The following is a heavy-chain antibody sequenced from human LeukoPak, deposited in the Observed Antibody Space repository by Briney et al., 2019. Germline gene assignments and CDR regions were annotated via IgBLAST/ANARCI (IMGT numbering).Heavy chain of an antibody. D-gene: IGHD2-15*01. V-gene: IGHV5-51*01. J-gene: IGHJ5*02. Sequence: GESLKISCKGSGYSFTSYWIGWVRQMPGKGLEWMGIIYPGDSDTRYSPSFQGQVTISADKSISTAYLQWSSLKASDTAMYYCARHTLRYCSVGRCYTFDPWGQGTLVTVSS. CDR3: ARHTLRYCSVGRCYTFDP. CDR1: GYSFTSYW. CDR2: IYPGDSDT.